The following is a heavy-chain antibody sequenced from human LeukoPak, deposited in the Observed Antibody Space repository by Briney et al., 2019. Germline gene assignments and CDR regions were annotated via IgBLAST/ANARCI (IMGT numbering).Heavy chain of an antibody. D-gene: IGHD3-3*01. V-gene: IGHV4-59*01. Sequence: SETLSLTCTVSGGSISSYYWSWIRQPPGKGLEWIGYIYYSGSTNYNPSLKSRVTISVDTSKNQFSLKLSSVTAADTAVYYCARDARGSYDFWSGYQYYYYGMDVWGQGTTVAVSS. CDR2: IYYSGST. CDR3: ARDARGSYDFWSGYQYYYYGMDV. CDR1: GGSISSYY. J-gene: IGHJ6*02.